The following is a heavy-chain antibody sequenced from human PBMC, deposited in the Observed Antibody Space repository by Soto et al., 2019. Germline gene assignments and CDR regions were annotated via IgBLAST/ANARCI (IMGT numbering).Heavy chain of an antibody. CDR3: ARESIAAATSGMDV. Sequence: ASVKVSCKASGYTFTGYYMHWVRQAPGQGLEWMGWINPNSGGTNYAQKFQGRVTMARDTSISTAYMELSRLRSDDTAVYYCARESIAAATSGMDVWGQGTTVTVSS. D-gene: IGHD6-13*01. CDR1: GYTFTGYY. V-gene: IGHV1-2*02. CDR2: INPNSGGT. J-gene: IGHJ6*02.